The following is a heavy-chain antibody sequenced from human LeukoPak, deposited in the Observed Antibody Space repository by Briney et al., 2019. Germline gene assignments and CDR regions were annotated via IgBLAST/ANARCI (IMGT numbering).Heavy chain of an antibody. CDR2: IYYSGST. J-gene: IGHJ6*02. V-gene: IGHV4-34*01. CDR3: ARGSGSYYDDYYYGMDV. D-gene: IGHD3-10*01. Sequence: PSETLSLTCAVYGGSFSGYYWSWIRQPPGKGLEWIGSIYYSGSTYYNPSLKSRVTISVDTSKNQFSLKLSSVTAADTAVYYCARGSGSYYDDYYYGMDVWGQGTTVTVSS. CDR1: GGSFSGYY.